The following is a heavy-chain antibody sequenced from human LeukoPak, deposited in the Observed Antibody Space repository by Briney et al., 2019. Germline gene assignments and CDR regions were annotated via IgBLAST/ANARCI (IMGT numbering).Heavy chain of an antibody. D-gene: IGHD1-7*01. Sequence: ASVKVSCKASGYTFTTYYMHWVRQAPGQGLEWMGWIYPKNGVTNYAQKFQGRVTMTRDTSIGIVHMEMSRLRPDDTAVYYCVRENWYYDYWGQGTLVTVSS. CDR3: VRENWYYDY. V-gene: IGHV1-2*02. CDR2: IYPKNGVT. CDR1: GYTFTTYY. J-gene: IGHJ4*02.